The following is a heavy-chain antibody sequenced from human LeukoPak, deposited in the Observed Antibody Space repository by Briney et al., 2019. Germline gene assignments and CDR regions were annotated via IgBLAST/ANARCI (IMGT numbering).Heavy chain of an antibody. CDR2: IYSSGST. V-gene: IGHV4-39*01. D-gene: IGHD5-24*01. CDR1: GGSISSSTYY. J-gene: IGHJ4*02. CDR3: AVEEFDY. Sequence: SETLSLTCTVSGGSISSSTYYWGWIRQPPGKGLEWIGCIYSSGSTYYNPSLKSRVTISVDMSKTQFSLNLSSVTAADTAVYYCAVEEFDYWGQGILVTVSS.